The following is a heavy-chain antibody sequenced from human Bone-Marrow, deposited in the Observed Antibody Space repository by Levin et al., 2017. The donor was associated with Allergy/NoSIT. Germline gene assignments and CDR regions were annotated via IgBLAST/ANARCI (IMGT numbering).Heavy chain of an antibody. CDR1: GFTISDYY. J-gene: IGHJ6*02. CDR2: IRSSSSYT. D-gene: IGHD6-13*01. Sequence: PGGSLRLSCAASGFTISDYYMSWIRQAPGKGLEWVSYIRSSSSYTNHADFVEGRFTISRDNAKNSLFLQMNSLRAEDTAVYYWARESGQLGYYNYYGMDVWGQGTTVTVSS. CDR3: ARESGQLGYYNYYGMDV. V-gene: IGHV3-11*05.